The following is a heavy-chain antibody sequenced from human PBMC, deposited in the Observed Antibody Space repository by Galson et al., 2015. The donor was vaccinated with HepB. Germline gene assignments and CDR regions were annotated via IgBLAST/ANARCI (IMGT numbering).Heavy chain of an antibody. V-gene: IGHV1-69*04. CDR1: GGTFSSYA. CDR2: IIPILGIA. CDR3: ARSYYDSSGYQFDY. J-gene: IGHJ4*02. D-gene: IGHD3-22*01. Sequence: SVKVSCKASGGTFSSYAISWVRQAPGQGLEWMGRIIPILGIANYAQKFQGRVTITADKSTSTAYMELSSLRSEDTAVYYCARSYYDSSGYQFDYWGQGTLVTVSS.